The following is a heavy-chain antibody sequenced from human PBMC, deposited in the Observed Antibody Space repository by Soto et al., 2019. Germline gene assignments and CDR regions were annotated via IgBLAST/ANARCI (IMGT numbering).Heavy chain of an antibody. CDR1: GFTFSSYW. CDR3: VRGAFHHYYLDS. V-gene: IGHV3-74*01. J-gene: IGHJ4*02. Sequence: EVQLVESGGGLVQPGGSLRLSCAASGFTFSSYWIHWVRQAPGKGLVWVSRVDSGGSTTNYADSVKGRFTISRDNAKNTLYLQMNSLRDEDTAVYHCVRGAFHHYYLDSWGPGTLVTVSS. CDR2: VDSGGSTT. D-gene: IGHD2-21*01.